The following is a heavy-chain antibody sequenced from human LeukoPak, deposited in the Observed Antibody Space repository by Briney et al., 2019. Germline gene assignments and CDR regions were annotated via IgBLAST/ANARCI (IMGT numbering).Heavy chain of an antibody. D-gene: IGHD3-10*01. V-gene: IGHV4-34*01. CDR2: INHSGST. Sequence: SETLSLTCAVYGGSFSGYYWSWIRQPPGKGLEWIGEINHSGSTNYNPSLKSRVTISVDTSKNQFSLKLSSVTAADTAVYYCARGRAGYYYGSGSYYNGAYYFDYWGQGTLVTVSS. CDR1: GGSFSGYY. CDR3: ARGRAGYYYGSGSYYNGAYYFDY. J-gene: IGHJ4*02.